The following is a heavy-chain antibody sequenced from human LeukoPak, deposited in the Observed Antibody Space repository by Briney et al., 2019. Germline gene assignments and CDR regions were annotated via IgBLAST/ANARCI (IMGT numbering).Heavy chain of an antibody. D-gene: IGHD6-13*01. V-gene: IGHV3-7*03. Sequence: PGGSLRLSCAASGFTFRNYWMSWVRQVPGKGLEWVVNINEGGNEKNYVDSVKGRFTASRDNAQNSLYLQMYSLRVEDTAVYYCARHPNSNWDYWGQGTLVTVSS. CDR3: ARHPNSNWDY. CDR2: INEGGNEK. J-gene: IGHJ4*02. CDR1: GFTFRNYW.